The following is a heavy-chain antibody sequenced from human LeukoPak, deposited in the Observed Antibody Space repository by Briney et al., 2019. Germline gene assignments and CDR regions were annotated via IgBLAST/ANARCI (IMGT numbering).Heavy chain of an antibody. J-gene: IGHJ4*02. D-gene: IGHD5-12*01. Sequence: GGSLRLSCAASGFTFSSYEMNWVRQAPGKGLEWVSYISSSGSTIYYADSVKGRFTISRDNAKNSLYLQMNSLRAEDTAVYYCAREVPLAIDYWGQGTLVTVSS. CDR1: GFTFSSYE. V-gene: IGHV3-48*03. CDR3: AREVPLAIDY. CDR2: ISSSGSTI.